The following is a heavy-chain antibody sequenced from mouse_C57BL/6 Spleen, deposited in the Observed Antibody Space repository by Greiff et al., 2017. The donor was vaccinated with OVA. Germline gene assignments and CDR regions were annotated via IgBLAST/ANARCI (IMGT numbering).Heavy chain of an antibody. CDR3: ARQADCGSSYGYFDV. CDR1: GYTFTSYW. J-gene: IGHJ1*03. Sequence: QVQLQQPGADLVKPGASVKLSCTASGYTFTSYWMHWVKQRPGQGLEWIGMIKPNSGSTNYNAKFKSKATLTVDKSTSKAYMQLSSLTTEASAVDYCARQADCGSSYGYFDVWGTGTTVTVSS. V-gene: IGHV1-64*01. D-gene: IGHD1-1*01. CDR2: IKPNSGST.